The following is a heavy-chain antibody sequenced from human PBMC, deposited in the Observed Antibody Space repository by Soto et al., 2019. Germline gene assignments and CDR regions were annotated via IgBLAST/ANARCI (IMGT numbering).Heavy chain of an antibody. D-gene: IGHD2-15*01. V-gene: IGHV3-53*04. J-gene: IGHJ6*03. CDR1: GFTVSSNY. CDR2: IDSGGST. CDR3: ARDRGIDCSGGSCWAGYYMDV. Sequence: EVQLVESGGGLVQPGGSLRLSCAASGFTVSSNYMSWVRQAPGKGLVWVSVIDSGGSTYYADSVKGGFTISRHNSKNTLYLQMNRLRAEDTAVYYCARDRGIDCSGGSCWAGYYMDVWGEGTTVTVSS.